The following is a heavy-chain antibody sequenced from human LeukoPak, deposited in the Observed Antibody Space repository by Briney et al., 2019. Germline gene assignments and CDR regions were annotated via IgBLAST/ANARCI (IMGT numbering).Heavy chain of an antibody. CDR3: ARVKVGDYGGKEVFDY. CDR2: IIPIFGTA. V-gene: IGHV1-69*01. CDR1: GGTFSSHA. Sequence: SVKVSCKASGGTFSSHAISWVRQVPGQGLEWMGGIIPIFGTANYAQKFQGRVTITADESTSTAYMELSSLRSEDTAVYYCARVKVGDYGGKEVFDYWGQGTLVTVSS. D-gene: IGHD4-23*01. J-gene: IGHJ4*02.